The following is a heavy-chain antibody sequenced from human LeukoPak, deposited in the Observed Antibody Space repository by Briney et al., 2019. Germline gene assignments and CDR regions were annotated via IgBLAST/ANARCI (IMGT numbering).Heavy chain of an antibody. CDR2: ISSSSSYI. CDR1: GFTFSSYG. J-gene: IGHJ4*02. D-gene: IGHD6-6*01. CDR3: ARDLGSPPRGY. V-gene: IGHV3-21*01. Sequence: GGSLRLSCAASGFTFSSYGMHWVRQAPGKGLEWVSSISSSSSYIYYADSVKGRFTISRDNAKNSLYLQMNSLRAEDTAVYYCARDLGSPPRGYWGQGTLVTVSS.